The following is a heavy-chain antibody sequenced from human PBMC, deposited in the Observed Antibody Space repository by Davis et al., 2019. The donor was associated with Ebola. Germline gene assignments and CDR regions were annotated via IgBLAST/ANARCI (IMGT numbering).Heavy chain of an antibody. CDR3: ARGVFVDYYYYMDV. CDR2: IYYSGST. J-gene: IGHJ6*03. CDR1: GGSISSYY. D-gene: IGHD2-21*01. Sequence: SETLSLTCTVSGGSISSYYWSWIRQPPGKGLEWIGYIYYSGSTNYNPSLKSRVTISVDTSKNRFSLKLSSVTAADTAVYYCARGVFVDYYYYMDVWGKGTTVTVSS. V-gene: IGHV4-59*01.